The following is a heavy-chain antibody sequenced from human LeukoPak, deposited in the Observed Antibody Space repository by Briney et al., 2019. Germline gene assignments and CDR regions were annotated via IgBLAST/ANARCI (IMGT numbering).Heavy chain of an antibody. V-gene: IGHV4-34*01. CDR1: GGSFSGFY. J-gene: IGHJ4*02. Sequence: PSETLSLTCAIYGGSFSGFYWSWIRQPPGKGLEWIGEVNLSGGAFYNPSLKSRVTISIDTSKQQFSLKLRSVAAADTAHHYCASGVGYLFPTNWGQGTLVTVSS. CDR3: ASGVGYLFPTN. CDR2: VNLSGGA. D-gene: IGHD5-18*01.